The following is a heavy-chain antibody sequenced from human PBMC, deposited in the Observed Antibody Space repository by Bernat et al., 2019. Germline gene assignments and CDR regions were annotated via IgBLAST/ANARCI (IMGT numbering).Heavy chain of an antibody. V-gene: IGHV1-69*04. CDR2: IIPILGIA. D-gene: IGHD1-26*01. CDR3: ARIGGSYMTDAFDI. CDR1: GGTFSSYA. J-gene: IGHJ3*02. Sequence: QAQLVQSGAEVKKPGSSVKVSCKASGGTFSSYAISWVRQAPGQGLEWMGRIIPILGIANYAQKFQGRVTITADKSTSTAYMELSSLRSEDTAVYYCARIGGSYMTDAFDIWGQGTMVTVSS.